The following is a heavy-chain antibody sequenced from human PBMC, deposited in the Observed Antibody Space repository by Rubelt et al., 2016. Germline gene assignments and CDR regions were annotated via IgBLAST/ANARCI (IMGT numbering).Heavy chain of an antibody. D-gene: IGHD1-26*01. CDR2: IYYSGST. Sequence: QVQLQESGPGLVKPSETLSLTCTVSGGSISSYYWSWIRQPPGKGLEWIGYIYYSGSTNYNPSLKSRVTISVDTSKNQFSLKLSSVPAADTAVYYWARRFPEVGATTYWYFDLWGRGTLVTVSS. J-gene: IGHJ2*01. V-gene: IGHV4-59*08. CDR3: ARRFPEVGATTYWYFDL. CDR1: GGSISSYY.